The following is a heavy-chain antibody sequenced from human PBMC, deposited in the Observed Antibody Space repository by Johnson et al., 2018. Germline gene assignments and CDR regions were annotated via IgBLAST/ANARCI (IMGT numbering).Heavy chain of an antibody. V-gene: IGHV4-39*07. J-gene: IGHJ3*02. D-gene: IGHD2-15*01. CDR1: GTSITSSDYY. CDR3: ARDTGAGFCRGDSCYSAFDI. CDR2: IYYSGST. Sequence: QVQLQESGPGLVKPSETLSLTCTVSGTSITSSDYYWGWVSQPPGKGLEWIGIIYYSGSTFYNPSLKSRVAISVDTSKNQFSLRLSSVTASDTAAYYCARDTGAGFCRGDSCYSAFDIWGQGTMVTVSS.